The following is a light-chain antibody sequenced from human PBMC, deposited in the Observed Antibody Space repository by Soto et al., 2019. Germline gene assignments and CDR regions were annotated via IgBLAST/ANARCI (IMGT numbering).Light chain of an antibody. Sequence: QLVLTQPPSVSEAPRQRVTISCSGSSSNIGNNGVNWYQQLPGRAPKLLIYYDDLLPSGVSDRFSASKSGTSASLAISGLQSEDEADYYCASWDDSLNGWVFGGGTKLTVL. CDR2: YDD. CDR1: SSNIGNNG. CDR3: ASWDDSLNGWV. J-gene: IGLJ3*02. V-gene: IGLV1-36*01.